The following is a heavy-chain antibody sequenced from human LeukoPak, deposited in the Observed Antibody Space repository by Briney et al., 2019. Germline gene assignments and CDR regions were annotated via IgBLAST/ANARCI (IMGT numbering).Heavy chain of an antibody. D-gene: IGHD5-18*01. J-gene: IGHJ6*04. V-gene: IGHV3-21*01. CDR2: IRSSTKYI. CDR3: ARSKTIQLDAMDV. Sequence: GGSLTLSCAASGLPFSTYSMNWVRQAPGKGLEWGSSIRSSTKYIHYADSVKGRFTMSRDNAKNSLHLQMNSLRVEDTAVYYCARSKTIQLDAMDVWGTGTTVTVSS. CDR1: GLPFSTYS.